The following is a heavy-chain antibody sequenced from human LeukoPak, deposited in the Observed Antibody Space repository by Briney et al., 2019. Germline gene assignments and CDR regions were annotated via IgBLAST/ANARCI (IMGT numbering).Heavy chain of an antibody. CDR1: GFTFNDYA. D-gene: IGHD6-13*01. Sequence: GGSLRLSCAASGFTFNDYAMHWVRQAPGKGLEWVSLISWDSGNTYYADSVKGRFTISRDNSKNSLSLQMNSLRAEDNALYYCAKGPGAAVGKRYIQHWGQGTLVTVSS. V-gene: IGHV3-43D*03. CDR3: AKGPGAAVGKRYIQH. J-gene: IGHJ1*01. CDR2: ISWDSGNT.